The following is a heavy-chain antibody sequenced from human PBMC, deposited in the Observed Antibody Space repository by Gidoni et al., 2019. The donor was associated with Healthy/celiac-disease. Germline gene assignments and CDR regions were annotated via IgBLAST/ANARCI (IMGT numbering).Heavy chain of an antibody. J-gene: IGHJ4*02. CDR3: ARGGFSYGSIH. CDR1: GFTFSDYY. V-gene: IGHV3-11*01. D-gene: IGHD5-18*01. CDR2: ICSSVIHI. Sequence: QVQLVESGGGLVKPGGSLRLSCAASGFTFSDYYMSWIRQAPGKGLAWFTYICSSVIHIYYADFVKGRFSISRDNAKNSLYLQMNRLRAEDTAVYYCARGGFSYGSIHWGQGTLVTVSS.